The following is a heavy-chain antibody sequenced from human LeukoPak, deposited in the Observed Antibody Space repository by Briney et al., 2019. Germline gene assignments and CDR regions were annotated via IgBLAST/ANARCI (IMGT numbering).Heavy chain of an antibody. CDR3: ARLGAGPTYYDFWSGYSSFYFDY. Sequence: SETLSLTCIVSGGSTSGGNYYWGWIRRPPGKGLEWIVGISSSGNTYYNPSLKSRITISIDTSKNHFSLKLSSVTAADTAVYYWARLGAGPTYYDFWSGYSSFYFDYWGQGTLVTVSS. V-gene: IGHV4-39*02. CDR2: ISSSGNT. D-gene: IGHD3-3*01. J-gene: IGHJ4*02. CDR1: GGSTSGGNYY.